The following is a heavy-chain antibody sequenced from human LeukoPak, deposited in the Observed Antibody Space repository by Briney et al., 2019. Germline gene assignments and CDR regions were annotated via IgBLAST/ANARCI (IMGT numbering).Heavy chain of an antibody. Sequence: SETLSLTCTVSGGSISPLYWGWIRQAPGKGLEFIGYIYYSGSTNFNPSLKSRVTLSVDTSKSQISLKLTSVTAADTAVYYCARGGVAAKYYFDYWGQGTLVTVSS. CDR1: GGSISPLY. D-gene: IGHD3-10*01. V-gene: IGHV4-59*11. CDR2: IYYSGST. J-gene: IGHJ4*02. CDR3: ARGGVAAKYYFDY.